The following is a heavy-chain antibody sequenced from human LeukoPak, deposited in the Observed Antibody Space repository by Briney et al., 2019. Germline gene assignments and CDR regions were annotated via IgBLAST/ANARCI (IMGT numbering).Heavy chain of an antibody. CDR3: ARESDTRPITFDD. V-gene: IGHV4-59*01. J-gene: IGHJ4*02. D-gene: IGHD5-24*01. Sequence: PSETLSLTCTVSGGSISSYYWSWIRQPPGRGLEWIGYIYYSGSTNFNPSLKSRVTISVDTSKNQFSLKLSSVTAADTAVYYCARESDTRPITFDDGDEGRVVT. CDR2: IYYSGST. CDR1: GGSISSYY.